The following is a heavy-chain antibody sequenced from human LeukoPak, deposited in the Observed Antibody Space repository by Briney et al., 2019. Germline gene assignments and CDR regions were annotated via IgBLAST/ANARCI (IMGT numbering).Heavy chain of an antibody. CDR2: ISSSSSYT. D-gene: IGHD5-18*01. J-gene: IGHJ3*02. V-gene: IGHV3-11*06. Sequence: GGSLRPSCAASGFTFSDYYMSWIRQAPGKGLEWVSYISSSSSYTNYADSVEGRFTISRDNAKNPLYLQMNSLRAEDTAVYYCARDRWIQLWSTDNTDAFDIWGQGTMVTVSS. CDR3: ARDRWIQLWSTDNTDAFDI. CDR1: GFTFSDYY.